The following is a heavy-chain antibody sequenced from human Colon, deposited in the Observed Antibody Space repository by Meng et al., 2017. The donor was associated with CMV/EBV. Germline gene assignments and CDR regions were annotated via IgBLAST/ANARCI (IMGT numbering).Heavy chain of an antibody. V-gene: IGHV3-21*01. CDR2: ISSSSSYI. Sequence: GGSLRLSCAASALTFTGYAMHWVRQAPGKGLEWVSSISSSSSYIYYADSVKGRFTISRDNAKNSLYLQMNSLRAEDTAVYYCARNAYYDFSWGQGTLVTVSS. CDR3: ARNAYYDFS. D-gene: IGHD3-3*01. J-gene: IGHJ4*02. CDR1: ALTFTGYA.